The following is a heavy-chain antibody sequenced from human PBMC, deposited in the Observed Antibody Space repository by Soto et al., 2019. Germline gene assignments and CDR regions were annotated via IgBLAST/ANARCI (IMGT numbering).Heavy chain of an antibody. CDR1: GFTFNSYA. J-gene: IGHJ4*02. Sequence: EVQLLASGGGLVQQGGSLRLSCAASGFTFNSYAMSWVRQAPGKGLEWVSGISETWSITYYAYSGKGRFTISRDNSTSTLYLQLNSLRVDDTDVFYLTRDLGRPASHYWGQGTLVTVSA. CDR3: TRDLGRPASHY. V-gene: IGHV3-23*01. D-gene: IGHD1-26*01. CDR2: ISETWSIT.